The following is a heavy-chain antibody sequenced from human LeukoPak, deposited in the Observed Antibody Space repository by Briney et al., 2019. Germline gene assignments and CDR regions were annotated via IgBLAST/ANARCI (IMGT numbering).Heavy chain of an antibody. J-gene: IGHJ4*02. CDR3: ARDRYSYGHALAC. V-gene: IGHV3-53*05. CDR1: GFTVRNND. CDR2: IYSGGST. D-gene: IGHD5-18*01. Sequence: GGSRRLSCTASGFTVRNNDMSGVRQAPGKGLEWGSVIYSGGSTYHADCVKGRCIISRDNCKNALNRKMNRRRVEDSAVYYCARDRYSYGHALACWGQGPLVTVSS.